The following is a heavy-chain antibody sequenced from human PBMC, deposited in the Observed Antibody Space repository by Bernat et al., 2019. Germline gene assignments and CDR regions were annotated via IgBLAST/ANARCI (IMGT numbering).Heavy chain of an antibody. V-gene: IGHV1-69*06. Sequence: QVQLVQSGAEVKKPGSSVKVSCKASGGTFSSYAISWVRQAPGQGLEWMGGIIPIFGTANYAQKFQGRVTITADKSTSTAYMELSSLRSEDTAVYYCARVGSTAYCGGDCYFLNYWGQGTLVTVSS. CDR1: GGTFSSYA. J-gene: IGHJ4*02. CDR2: IIPIFGTA. CDR3: ARVGSTAYCGGDCYFLNY. D-gene: IGHD2-21*02.